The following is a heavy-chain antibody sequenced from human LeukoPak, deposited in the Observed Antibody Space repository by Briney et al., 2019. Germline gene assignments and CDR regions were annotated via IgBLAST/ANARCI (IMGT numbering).Heavy chain of an antibody. CDR3: ARDLVQRGNYFDSSGPLDY. CDR2: INPNSGGT. V-gene: IGHV1-2*06. D-gene: IGHD3-22*01. Sequence: ASVKVSCKASGYTFTGYYMHWVRQARGQGLEWMGRINPNSGGTNYAQKFQGRVTMTRDTSISTAYMELSRLRSDDTAVYYCARDLVQRGNYFDSSGPLDYWGQGTLVTVSS. J-gene: IGHJ4*02. CDR1: GYTFTGYY.